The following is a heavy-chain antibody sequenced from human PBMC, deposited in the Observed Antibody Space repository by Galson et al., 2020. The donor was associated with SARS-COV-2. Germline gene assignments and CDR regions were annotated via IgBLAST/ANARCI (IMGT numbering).Heavy chain of an antibody. CDR1: GFTFDDYA. CDR3: AKVGSSHGDY. D-gene: IGHD2-15*01. CDR2: ISWNSGSI. J-gene: IGHJ4*02. V-gene: IGHV3-9*01. Sequence: SLKISCAASGFTFDDYAMHWVRQAPGKGLEWVSGISWNSGSIGYADSVKGRFTISRDNAKNSLYLQMNSLRAEDTALYYCAKVGSSHGDYWGQGTLVTVSS.